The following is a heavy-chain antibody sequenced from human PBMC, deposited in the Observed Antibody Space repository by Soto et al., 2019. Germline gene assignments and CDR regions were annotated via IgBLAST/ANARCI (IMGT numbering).Heavy chain of an antibody. CDR2: IKSKTDGGTT. Sequence: GGSLRLSCAASGFTFSNAWMSWVRQAPGKGLEWVGRIKSKTDGGTTDYAAPVKGRFTISRDDSKNTLYLQMNSLKTEDTAVYYCTTEAHTRWLRNFDYWGQGTLVTVSS. CDR3: TTEAHTRWLRNFDY. J-gene: IGHJ4*02. D-gene: IGHD5-12*01. CDR1: GFTFSNAW. V-gene: IGHV3-15*01.